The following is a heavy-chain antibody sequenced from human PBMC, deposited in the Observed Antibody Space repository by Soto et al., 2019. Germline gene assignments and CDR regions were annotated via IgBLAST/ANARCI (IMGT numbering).Heavy chain of an antibody. D-gene: IGHD2-2*02. CDR3: ARAALYCSSTSCYIQAPLDY. V-gene: IGHV3-13*01. Sequence: GGSLRLSCAASGFTFSSYDMHWVRQATGKGLEWVSAIGTAGDTYYPGSVKGRFTISRENAKNSLYLQMNSLRAGDTAVYYCARAALYCSSTSCYIQAPLDYWGQGTLVTVSS. J-gene: IGHJ4*02. CDR2: IGTAGDT. CDR1: GFTFSSYD.